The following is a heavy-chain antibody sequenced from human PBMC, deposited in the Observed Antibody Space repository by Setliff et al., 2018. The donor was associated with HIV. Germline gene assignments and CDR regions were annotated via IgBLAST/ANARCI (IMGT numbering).Heavy chain of an antibody. CDR3: AKEGNSVDNWLDP. J-gene: IGHJ5*02. CDR1: GDPIFIGGYY. V-gene: IGHV4-31*03. Sequence: SETLSLTCTVSGDPIFIGGYYWSWIRQHPGGGLEWIGYIYHTGKTYYNPSLQSRIIMSLDMSQNQFSLKLSSVTAADTAVYYCAKEGNSVDNWLDPWGPGTLVTVSA. CDR2: IYHTGKT. D-gene: IGHD1-26*01.